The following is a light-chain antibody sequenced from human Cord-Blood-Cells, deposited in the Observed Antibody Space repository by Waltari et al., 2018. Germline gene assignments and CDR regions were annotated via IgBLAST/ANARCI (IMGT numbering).Light chain of an antibody. CDR1: QRVSSSY. J-gene: IGKJ1*01. CDR2: GAS. V-gene: IGKV3-20*01. Sequence: EIVLTQSPSTPSLSPGERAPLSCRASQRVSSSYLAWYQQKPGQAPRLLIYGASSRATGIPDRFSGSGSGTDFTLTISRLEPEDFAVYYCQQYGSSPQTFGQGTKVEIK. CDR3: QQYGSSPQT.